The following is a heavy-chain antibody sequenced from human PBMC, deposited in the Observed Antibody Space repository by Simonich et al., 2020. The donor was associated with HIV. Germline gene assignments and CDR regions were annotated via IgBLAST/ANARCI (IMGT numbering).Heavy chain of an antibody. J-gene: IGHJ4*02. CDR2: IKHSGIT. V-gene: IGHV4-34*01. D-gene: IGHD3-3*01. CDR3: ARRDRELILYFDY. CDR1: GWSFSCYY. Sequence: QVQLQQWGAGLLKPSETLSLTCAVYGWSFSCYYWSWIRQPTGKGLEWIGEIKHSGITNYKSSLNSRATISVDKSKNQFSLKLSSVTAADTAIYYCARRDRELILYFDYWGQGNLVTVSS.